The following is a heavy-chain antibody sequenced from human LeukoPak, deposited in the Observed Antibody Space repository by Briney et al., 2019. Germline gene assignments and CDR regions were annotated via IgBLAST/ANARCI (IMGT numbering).Heavy chain of an antibody. CDR2: IYYSGST. Sequence: SETLSLTCTVSGGSISSGGYYWSWIRQHPGKGLEWIGYIYYSGSTYYNPSLKSRVTISVDTSKNQFSLKLSSVTAADTAVYYCARSIVEAFDIWGQGTMVTVSS. CDR3: ARSIVEAFDI. V-gene: IGHV4-31*03. D-gene: IGHD3-22*01. J-gene: IGHJ3*02. CDR1: GGSISSGGYY.